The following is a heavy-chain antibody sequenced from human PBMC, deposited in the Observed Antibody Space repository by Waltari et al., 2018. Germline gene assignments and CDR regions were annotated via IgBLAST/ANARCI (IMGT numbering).Heavy chain of an antibody. CDR1: GDTFTSYD. V-gene: IGHV1-8*01. Sequence: QVQLAQSGAEVKTPGASVKVSYKASGDTFTSYDINWVRQATGQGLEWMGWMNPNSGNTGYAQKFQGRVTMTRNTSISTAYMERSSLRSEDTAVYYCARGFNPGYWFDPWGQGTLVTVSS. D-gene: IGHD6-25*01. J-gene: IGHJ5*02. CDR2: MNPNSGNT. CDR3: ARGFNPGYWFDP.